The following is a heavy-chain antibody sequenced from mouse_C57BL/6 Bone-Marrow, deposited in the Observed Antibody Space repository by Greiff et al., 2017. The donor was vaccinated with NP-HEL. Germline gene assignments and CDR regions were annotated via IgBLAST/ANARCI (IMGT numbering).Heavy chain of an antibody. J-gene: IGHJ3*01. CDR2: IHPSDSDT. CDR1: GYTFTSYW. V-gene: IGHV1-74*01. D-gene: IGHD2-5*01. CDR3: APSYYSNYSFAY. Sequence: VQLQQPGAELVKPGASVKVSCKASGYTFTSYWMHWVKQRPGQGLEWIGRIHPSDSDTNYTQQFKGKATLTVDKASITAYMQLSSLTSDDSAVYYCAPSYYSNYSFAYWGQGTLVTVSA.